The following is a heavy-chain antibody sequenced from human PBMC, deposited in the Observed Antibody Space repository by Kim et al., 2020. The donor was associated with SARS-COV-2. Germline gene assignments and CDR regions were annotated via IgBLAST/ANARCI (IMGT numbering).Heavy chain of an antibody. CDR2: SDGSAT. CDR3: VREPSN. V-gene: IGHV3-11*01. J-gene: IGHJ4*02. Sequence: SDGSATECADSVNGRFTISWDSAKRSVSLQMNSLTPEDTAVYYCVREPSNWGQGTLVTVSS.